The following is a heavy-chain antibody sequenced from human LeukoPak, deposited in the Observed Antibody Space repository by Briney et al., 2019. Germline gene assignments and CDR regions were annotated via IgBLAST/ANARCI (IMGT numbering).Heavy chain of an antibody. CDR1: GFTFSSYS. Sequence: PGGSLRLSCAASGFTFSSYSMNWVRQAPGKGLEWVSYISSSGSTIYYADSVEGRFTISRDNAKNSLYLQMNSLRAEDTAVYYCARDLDPFDPWGQGTLVTVSS. CDR2: ISSSGSTI. CDR3: ARDLDPFDP. J-gene: IGHJ5*02. V-gene: IGHV3-48*04.